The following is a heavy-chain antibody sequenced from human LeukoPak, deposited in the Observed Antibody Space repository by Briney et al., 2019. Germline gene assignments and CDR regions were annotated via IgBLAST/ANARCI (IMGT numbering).Heavy chain of an antibody. Sequence: GASVKVSCKASGYTCTSYGISWVRQAPGQGLEWMGGIIPIFGTANYAQKFQGRVTITADESTSTAYMELSSLRSEDTAVYYCARVQLSYCSSTSCYEFDYWGQGTLVTVSS. D-gene: IGHD2-2*01. CDR1: GYTCTSYG. V-gene: IGHV1-69*13. CDR2: IIPIFGTA. CDR3: ARVQLSYCSSTSCYEFDY. J-gene: IGHJ4*02.